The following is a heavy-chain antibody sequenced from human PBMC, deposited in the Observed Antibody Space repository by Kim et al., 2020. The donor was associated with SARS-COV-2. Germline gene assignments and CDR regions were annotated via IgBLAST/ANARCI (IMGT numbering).Heavy chain of an antibody. D-gene: IGHD6-19*01. V-gene: IGHV3-9*01. CDR1: GFIFSNYA. J-gene: IGHJ4*02. CDR3: ATDMGDSGGTFDY. CDR2: ICCDSSSI. Sequence: GGSLRLSCAASGFIFSNYAMHWVRQAPGKGLEWVAVICCDSSSIDYADSVKGRFTISRDNAKNTLYLQMNSLRAEDTALYYCATDMGDSGGTFDYWGQGTLVTVSS.